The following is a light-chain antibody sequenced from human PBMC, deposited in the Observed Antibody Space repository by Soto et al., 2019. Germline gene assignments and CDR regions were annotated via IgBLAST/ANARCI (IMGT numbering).Light chain of an antibody. Sequence: IMLTHSPGALSLSPGERATLSGRASQSVGSSYLAWYQQKPGQAPRLLIYAASSRATGVPERFSGSGSGTDFTLAISRLETEDCAVYYCELYGIWPPNTFGQGTRQE. J-gene: IGKJ5*01. CDR2: AAS. CDR3: ELYGIWPPNT. CDR1: QSVGSSY. V-gene: IGKV3-20*01.